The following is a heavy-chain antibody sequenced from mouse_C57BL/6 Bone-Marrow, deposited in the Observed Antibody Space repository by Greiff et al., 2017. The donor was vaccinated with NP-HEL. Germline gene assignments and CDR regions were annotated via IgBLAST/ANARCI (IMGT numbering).Heavy chain of an antibody. D-gene: IGHD2-4*01. J-gene: IGHJ4*01. CDR1: GYTFTSYW. CDR3: ARSYDYDVAMDY. Sequence: QVHVKQSGAELVKPGASVKLSCKASGYTFTSYWMHWVKQRPGQGLEWIGMIHPNSGSTNYNEKFKSKATLTVDKSSSTAYMQLSSLTSEDSAVYYCARSYDYDVAMDYWGQGTSVTVSS. CDR2: IHPNSGST. V-gene: IGHV1-64*01.